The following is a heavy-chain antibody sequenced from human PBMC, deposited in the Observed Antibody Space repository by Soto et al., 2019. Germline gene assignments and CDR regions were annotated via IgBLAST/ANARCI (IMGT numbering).Heavy chain of an antibody. CDR1: GGSFSGYY. V-gene: IGHV4-34*01. Sequence: QVQLQQWGAGPLRPLETLSLTCGVSGGSFSGYYWAWIRQSPGKGLEWIREINDRGSINYNPSLKSRVSISVDTSKIHDSLNLSSVTAADTAVYYCARESHDILTGPPWVWYFDLWGRGTLVTVSS. CDR3: ARESHDILTGPPWVWYFDL. CDR2: INDRGSI. J-gene: IGHJ2*01. D-gene: IGHD3-9*01.